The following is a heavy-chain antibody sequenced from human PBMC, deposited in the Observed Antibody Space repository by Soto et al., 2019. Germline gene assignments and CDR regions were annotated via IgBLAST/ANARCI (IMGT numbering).Heavy chain of an antibody. Sequence: PSETLSLTRAVSCVSINSGGYSWCWIRQPPVKGLAWIGYIYHSGITHYYPSLKSRVTIAVDRSKNQFSLKLSSVTAADTAVYYCARASGYSYGYTWFDPWGQGALVT. CDR3: ARASGYSYGYTWFDP. D-gene: IGHD5-18*01. CDR1: CVSINSGGYS. V-gene: IGHV4-30-2*01. CDR2: IYHSGIT. J-gene: IGHJ5*02.